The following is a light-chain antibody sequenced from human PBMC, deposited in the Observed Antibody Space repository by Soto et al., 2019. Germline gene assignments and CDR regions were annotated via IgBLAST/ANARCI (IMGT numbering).Light chain of an antibody. CDR3: SSYTDRNNLV. CDR1: SSDIGGYIS. Sequence: QSVLTQSPSASGSPGQSVTISCTGTSSDIGGYISVSWYQQHPGKAPKVMIYDVSKRPSGVPDRFSGSKSGNTASLTVSALQAEDEADYYCSSYTDRNNLVFGTGTKVTVL. J-gene: IGLJ1*01. CDR2: DVS. V-gene: IGLV2-8*01.